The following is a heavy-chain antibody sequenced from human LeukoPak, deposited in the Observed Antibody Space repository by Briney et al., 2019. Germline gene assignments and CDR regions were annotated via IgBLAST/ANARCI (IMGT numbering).Heavy chain of an antibody. CDR3: ARLDANWGFLDY. CDR2: MFYSGST. V-gene: IGHV4-59*01. D-gene: IGHD7-27*01. Sequence: SETLSLTCTVSGGSISTYYWNWIRQPPGKGLEWIGYMFYSGSTNCNPSLKSRVTILVDTSKNRFSLQLSSVTAADTAVYYCARLDANWGFLDYWGQGTLVTVSS. J-gene: IGHJ4*02. CDR1: GGSISTYY.